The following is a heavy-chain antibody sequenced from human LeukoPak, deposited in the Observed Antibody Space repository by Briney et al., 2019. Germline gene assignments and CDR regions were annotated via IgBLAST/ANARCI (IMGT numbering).Heavy chain of an antibody. J-gene: IGHJ5*02. V-gene: IGHV1-46*01. CDR3: AISGAYCSSTSCTSGTGWFDP. D-gene: IGHD2-2*01. CDR2: INPSGGST. Sequence: ASVKVSCKASGYTFTSYYMHWVRQAPGQGLEWMGIINPSGGSTSYAQKFQGRVTITRDMSTSTVYMELSSLRSEDTAVYYCAISGAYCSSTSCTSGTGWFDPWGQGTLVTVSS. CDR1: GYTFTSYY.